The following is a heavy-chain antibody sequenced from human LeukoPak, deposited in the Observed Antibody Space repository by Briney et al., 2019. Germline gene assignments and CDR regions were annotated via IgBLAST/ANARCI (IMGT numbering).Heavy chain of an antibody. D-gene: IGHD5-18*01. V-gene: IGHV3-7*01. J-gene: IGHJ4*02. CDR2: IKEDGSED. Sequence: GGSLRLSCAASGFTFSRAWMSWLRQAPGKGLEWVANIKEDGSEDYYADTVKGRFAISKDNAKNSLYLQMNSLRAEDTAMYYCARDADGYEDWGQGTLVTVSS. CDR3: ARDADGYED. CDR1: GFTFSRAW.